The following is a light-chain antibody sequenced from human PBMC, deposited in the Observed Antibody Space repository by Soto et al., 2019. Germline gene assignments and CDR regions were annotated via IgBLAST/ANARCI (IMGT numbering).Light chain of an antibody. CDR1: QDISNY. CDR3: QQYDNLPPNT. V-gene: IGKV1-33*01. Sequence: SASVGDRVTITCQASQDISNYLNWYQQKPGKAPKLLIYDASNLETGVPSRFSGSGSGTDFTFTISSLQPEDIATYYCQQYDNLPPNTFGQGTKLEIK. J-gene: IGKJ2*01. CDR2: DAS.